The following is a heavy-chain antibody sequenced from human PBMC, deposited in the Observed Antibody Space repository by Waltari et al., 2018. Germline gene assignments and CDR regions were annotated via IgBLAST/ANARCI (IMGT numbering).Heavy chain of an antibody. V-gene: IGHV3-7*01. Sequence: EVQLVESGGGLVQPGGSLRLSCAASGFTFGSYWMNWVRQDQGKGLEWVANIKQDGSEKYYVDSVKGRFTISRDNAKNSLYLQMNSLRAEDTAVYYCARGLSSAFDIWGQGTMVTVSS. CDR1: GFTFGSYW. CDR3: ARGLSSAFDI. J-gene: IGHJ3*02. CDR2: IKQDGSEK.